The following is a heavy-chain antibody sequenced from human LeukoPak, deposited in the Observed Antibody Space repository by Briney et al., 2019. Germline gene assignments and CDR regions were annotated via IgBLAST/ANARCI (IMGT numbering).Heavy chain of an antibody. CDR3: ARGGYAYGY. J-gene: IGHJ4*02. D-gene: IGHD5-18*01. Sequence: PGGPLRLSCAASGFTFSTYSMSWVRQAPGKGLEWVANINEDGSEKNYVDSVKGRFTISRDNAKNSLFLQMHSLRVEDTAVYYCARGGYAYGYWGQGSLVTVSS. V-gene: IGHV3-7*02. CDR2: INEDGSEK. CDR1: GFTFSTYS.